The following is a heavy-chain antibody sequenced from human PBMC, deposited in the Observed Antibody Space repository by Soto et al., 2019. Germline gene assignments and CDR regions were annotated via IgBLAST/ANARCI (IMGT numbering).Heavy chain of an antibody. CDR2: IAYDGSNR. V-gene: IGHV3-30*04. J-gene: IGHJ5*02. CDR3: ARDLQAGTDNVNWFAP. Sequence: QVQLVESGGGVVQPGRSLRLSCAASGFSISRSAMHWVRQAPGKGLEWMAVIAYDGSNRWYADSAKGRFTISRDNSTNTVYLQMSSRRGEDTAVYYCARDLQAGTDNVNWFAPWGQGTLVTVSS. D-gene: IGHD1-1*01. CDR1: GFSISRSA.